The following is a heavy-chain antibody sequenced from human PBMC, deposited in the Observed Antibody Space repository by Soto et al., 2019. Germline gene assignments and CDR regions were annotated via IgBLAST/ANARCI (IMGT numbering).Heavy chain of an antibody. V-gene: IGHV4-39*01. CDR1: GGSISSSSYY. D-gene: IGHD5-18*01. Sequence: SETLSLTCTVSGGSISSSSYYWGWIRQPPGKGLEWIGSIYYSGSTYYNPSLKSRVTISEDTSKNQFSLKLSSVTAADTAVYYCARPFSDTAMGDAFDIWGQGTMVTVSS. J-gene: IGHJ3*02. CDR2: IYYSGST. CDR3: ARPFSDTAMGDAFDI.